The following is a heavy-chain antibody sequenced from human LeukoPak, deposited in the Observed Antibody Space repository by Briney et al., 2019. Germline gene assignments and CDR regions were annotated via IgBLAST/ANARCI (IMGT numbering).Heavy chain of an antibody. J-gene: IGHJ4*02. CDR3: AIIAVGGVHPFDS. Sequence: GASVKVSCKASGGTFSDHAVSWVRQSPGQGLEWMGRIIPLLGLRSYAQKFQDRVTISADKSTSTAYMELSSLRSEDSALFYCAIIAVGGVHPFDSWGQGTLVTVSS. D-gene: IGHD6-19*01. CDR2: IIPLLGLR. V-gene: IGHV1-69*04. CDR1: GGTFSDHA.